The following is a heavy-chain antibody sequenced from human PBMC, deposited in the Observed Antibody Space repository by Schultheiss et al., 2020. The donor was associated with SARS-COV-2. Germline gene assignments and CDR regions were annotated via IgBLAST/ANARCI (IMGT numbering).Heavy chain of an antibody. CDR3: ARLGQAVAEGV. J-gene: IGHJ4*02. Sequence: GGSLRLSCAASGFTFSSYGMHWVRQAPGKGLEWVAVISYDGSNKYYADSVKGRFTISRDNSKNTLYLQMNSLRAEDTAVYYCARLGQAVAEGVWGQGTLVTVSS. CDR1: GFTFSSYG. D-gene: IGHD6-19*01. V-gene: IGHV3-30*06. CDR2: ISYDGSNK.